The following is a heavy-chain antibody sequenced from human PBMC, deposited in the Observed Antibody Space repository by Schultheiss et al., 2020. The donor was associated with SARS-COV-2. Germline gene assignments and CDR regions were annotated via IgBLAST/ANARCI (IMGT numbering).Heavy chain of an antibody. V-gene: IGHV3-23*01. CDR1: GGTFSSYA. CDR3: AKEADTIFGVVTHMDV. Sequence: GGSLRLSCKASGGTFSSYAISWVRQAPGKGLEWVSAISGSGGSTYYADSVKGRFTISRDNSKNTLYLQMNSLRAEDTAVYYCAKEADTIFGVVTHMDVWGKGTTVTVSS. J-gene: IGHJ6*03. CDR2: ISGSGGST. D-gene: IGHD3-3*01.